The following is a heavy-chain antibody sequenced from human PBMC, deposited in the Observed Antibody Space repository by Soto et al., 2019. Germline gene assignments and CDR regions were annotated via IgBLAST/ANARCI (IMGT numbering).Heavy chain of an antibody. CDR3: ARDAPLIDY. CDR1: GFTVGDFA. J-gene: IGHJ4*02. V-gene: IGHV3-49*04. Sequence: GGSLRLSCTASGFTVGDFAMSWVRQAPGKGLEWVGFIRSEAYGGTAEYAASVKGRFTISRDDSKNIAYLQMNSLKTEDTALYFCARDAPLIDYRGQGSPVT. CDR2: IRSEAYGGTA.